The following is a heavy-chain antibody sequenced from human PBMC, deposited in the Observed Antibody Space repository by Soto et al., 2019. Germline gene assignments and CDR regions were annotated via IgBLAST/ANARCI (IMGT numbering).Heavy chain of an antibody. J-gene: IGHJ5*02. CDR2: MNPNSGNT. CDR3: ARGVSCSAGSHCGWFDP. V-gene: IGHV1-8*01. CDR1: GYTFTSYD. D-gene: IGHD2-15*01. Sequence: QVQLVQSGAEVKKPGASVKVSCKASGYTFTSYDINWVRQATGQGLEWMGWMNPNSGNTGYAQKFQGRVTMTRNTSISTAYMELSSLRSEDTAVYYCARGVSCSAGSHCGWFDPWGQGTLVTVSS.